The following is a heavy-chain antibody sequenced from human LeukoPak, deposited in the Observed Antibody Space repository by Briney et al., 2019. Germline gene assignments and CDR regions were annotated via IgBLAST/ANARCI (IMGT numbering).Heavy chain of an antibody. CDR1: GGSFSGYY. D-gene: IGHD3-22*01. J-gene: IGHJ6*02. V-gene: IGHV4-34*01. Sequence: SETLSLTCAVYGGSFSGYYWSWIRQPPGKGLEWIGEINHSGSTNYNPSLESRVTISVDTSKNQFSLKLSSVTAADTAVYYCARGSFHYYDSSGKRGHYYYYYGMDVWGQGTTVTVSS. CDR3: ARGSFHYYDSSGKRGHYYYYYGMDV. CDR2: INHSGST.